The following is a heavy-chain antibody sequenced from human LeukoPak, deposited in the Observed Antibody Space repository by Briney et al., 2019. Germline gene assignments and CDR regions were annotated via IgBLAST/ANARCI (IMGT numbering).Heavy chain of an antibody. V-gene: IGHV3-21*01. J-gene: IGHJ5*02. CDR3: AREGAIVVVPAAIGRGWFDP. D-gene: IGHD2-2*01. CDR1: GFTFSSYS. Sequence: GGSLRLSCAASGFTFSSYSMNWVRQAPGKGLEWVSSISSSSSYIYHADSVKGRFTISRDNAKNSLYLQMNSLRAEDTAVYYCAREGAIVVVPAAIGRGWFDPWGQGTLVTVSS. CDR2: ISSSSSYI.